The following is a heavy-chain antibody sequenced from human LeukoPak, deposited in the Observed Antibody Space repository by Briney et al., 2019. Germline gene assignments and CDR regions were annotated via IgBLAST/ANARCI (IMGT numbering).Heavy chain of an antibody. CDR2: IYYTGST. D-gene: IGHD5-18*01. Sequence: SETLSLTCTVSGDSITSYFWSWIRQPPGKGLEWIGYIYYTGSTNYNPSLKSRVTISIDTSKNHFSLRLSSVTAADTAVYYCARTSGYSYGWGSFGWFDSWGQGTLVTVSS. CDR3: ARTSGYSYGWGSFGWFDS. CDR1: GDSITSYF. J-gene: IGHJ5*01. V-gene: IGHV4-59*01.